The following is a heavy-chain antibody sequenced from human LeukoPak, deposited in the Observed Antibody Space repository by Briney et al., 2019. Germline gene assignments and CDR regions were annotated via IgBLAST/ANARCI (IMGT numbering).Heavy chain of an antibody. V-gene: IGHV3-21*01. CDR3: ARDLEDYNNYGEMAI. J-gene: IGHJ4*02. CDR2: ISTSSSYK. D-gene: IGHD4-11*01. Sequence: GGSLRLSCAVSGFTFRSYTMNWVRQAPGKGLEWVSTISTSSSYKYYADSVKGRFTISRDNAKNSLYLQMNSLRAEDTAVYYCARDLEDYNNYGEMAIWGQGALVTVSS. CDR1: GFTFRSYT.